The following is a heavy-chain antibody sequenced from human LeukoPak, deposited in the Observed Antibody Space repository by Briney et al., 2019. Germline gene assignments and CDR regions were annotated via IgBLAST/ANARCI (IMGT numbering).Heavy chain of an antibody. Sequence: GGSLRLSCAASGVTFSSYSMNWVRQAPGKGREWVSSISSSSSYIYYADSVKGRFTISRDNAKNSLYLQMNSLRAEDTAVYYCARDVTMVRGVSLWGQGTLVTVSS. CDR3: ARDVTMVRGVSL. V-gene: IGHV3-21*01. CDR2: ISSSSSYI. CDR1: GVTFSSYS. J-gene: IGHJ4*02. D-gene: IGHD3-10*01.